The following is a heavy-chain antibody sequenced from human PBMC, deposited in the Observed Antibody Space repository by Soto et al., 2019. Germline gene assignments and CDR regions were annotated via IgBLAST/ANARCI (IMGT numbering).Heavy chain of an antibody. CDR3: TRYSILEGLCDY. D-gene: IGHD1-1*01. CDR2: IRSKAYGGTT. J-gene: IGHJ4*02. CDR1: GFTFGDYD. V-gene: IGHV3-49*03. Sequence: EVQLVESGGGLVQPGRSLRLSCAASGFTFGDYDMNWFRQAPGMGLEWVGFIRSKAYGGTTEYAAPVKGRFNISRDDSKSNAYLQMNSLKSEDTAMYDCTRYSILEGLCDYWSQGTLVTVSS.